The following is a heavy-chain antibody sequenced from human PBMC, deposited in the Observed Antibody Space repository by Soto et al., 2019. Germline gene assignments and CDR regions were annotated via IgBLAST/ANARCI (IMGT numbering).Heavy chain of an antibody. V-gene: IGHV4-34*01. J-gene: IGHJ4*02. D-gene: IGHD3-22*01. CDR2: INHSGST. CDR1: GGSFSGYY. Sequence: PSETLSLTCGVYGGSFSGYYWSWIRQPPGKGLEWIGEINHSGSTNYNPSLKSRVTISVDTSKNQFSLKLSSVTAADTAVYYCARGSLVYDSSGYSYFDYWGQGTLVT. CDR3: ARGSLVYDSSGYSYFDY.